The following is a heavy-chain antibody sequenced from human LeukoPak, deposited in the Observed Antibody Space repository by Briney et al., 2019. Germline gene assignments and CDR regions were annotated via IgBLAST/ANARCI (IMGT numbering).Heavy chain of an antibody. D-gene: IGHD5-24*01. CDR1: GGSISSYY. Sequence: SETLSLTCTVSGGSISSYYWSWIRQPPGKGLEWIGYIYYSGSTNYNPSLKSRVTISVDTSKNQFSLKLSSVTVADTAVYYCARGGGYNWFDYWGQGTLVTVSS. CDR2: IYYSGST. V-gene: IGHV4-59*01. J-gene: IGHJ4*02. CDR3: ARGGGYNWFDY.